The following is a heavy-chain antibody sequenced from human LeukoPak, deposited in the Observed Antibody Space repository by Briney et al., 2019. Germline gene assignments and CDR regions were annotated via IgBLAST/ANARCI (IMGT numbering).Heavy chain of an antibody. J-gene: IGHJ4*02. Sequence: QTGGSLRLSCAASGFTFSSYAMHWVRQAPGKGLEWVAVISYDGSNKYYADSVKGRFTISRDNSKNTLYLQMNSLRAEDTAVYYCAHFGGYDYAFDFDYWGQGTLVTVSS. CDR1: GFTFSSYA. CDR3: AHFGGYDYAFDFDY. V-gene: IGHV3-30-3*01. CDR2: ISYDGSNK. D-gene: IGHD5-12*01.